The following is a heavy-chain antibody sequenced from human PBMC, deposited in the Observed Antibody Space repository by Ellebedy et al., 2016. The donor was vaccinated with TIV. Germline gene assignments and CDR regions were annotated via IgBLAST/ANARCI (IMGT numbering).Heavy chain of an antibody. CDR2: IDPSDSYT. CDR1: GYSFTSYW. V-gene: IGHV5-10-1*01. Sequence: GESLKISCTGSGYSFTSYWISWVRQMPGTGLEWLGRIDPSDSYTNYSPSFQGHVTISADKSISTAYLQWSSLKASDIAMYYCAGFRGVTHWGQGTLVTVSS. J-gene: IGHJ4*02. CDR3: AGFRGVTH. D-gene: IGHD3-10*01.